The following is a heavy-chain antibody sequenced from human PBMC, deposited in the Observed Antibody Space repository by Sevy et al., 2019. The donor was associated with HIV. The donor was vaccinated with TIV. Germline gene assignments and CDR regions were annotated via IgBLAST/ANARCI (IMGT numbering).Heavy chain of an antibody. D-gene: IGHD3-22*01. Sequence: SVKVSCKASGGTFSNYAISWVRQAPGQGLEWMGGFIPMFDTANYAQKFKGKVTLTADGSTTTAYMELSSLRSDDTAVYYCAGSYFDSSGYSPLYYYGMDVWGQGTTVTVSS. CDR2: FIPMFDTA. CDR3: AGSYFDSSGYSPLYYYGMDV. CDR1: GGTFSNYA. J-gene: IGHJ6*02. V-gene: IGHV1-69*13.